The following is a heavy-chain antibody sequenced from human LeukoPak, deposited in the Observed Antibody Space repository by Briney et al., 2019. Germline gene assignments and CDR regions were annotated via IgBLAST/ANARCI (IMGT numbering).Heavy chain of an antibody. CDR3: ARHIVVVTAIHDAFDI. V-gene: IGHV3-23*01. D-gene: IGHD2-21*02. Sequence: GGSLRLSCAASGFSFSSYAMSWVRQAPGKGLEWVSVISGGGDTYYADSVRGRFTISRDNSKNTLYLQMNSLRAEDTAVYYCARHIVVVTAIHDAFDIWGQGTMVTVSS. CDR2: ISGGGDT. J-gene: IGHJ3*02. CDR1: GFSFSSYA.